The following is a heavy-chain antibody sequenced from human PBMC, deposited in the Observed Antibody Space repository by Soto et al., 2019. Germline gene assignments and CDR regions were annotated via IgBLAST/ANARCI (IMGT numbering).Heavy chain of an antibody. CDR3: ARIHWVVPAAPGTGYDISTGYYAPSYYYGLDV. V-gene: IGHV1-18*04. Sequence: ASVKVSCKASGYTFTSYGISWVRQAPGQGLEWMGWISAYNGNTNYAQKLQGRVTMTTDTSTSTAYMELRSLRSDDTAVYYCARIHWVVPAAPGTGYDISTGYYAPSYYYGLDVWGQGTTVTVSS. CDR2: ISAYNGNT. J-gene: IGHJ6*02. CDR1: GYTFTSYG. D-gene: IGHD3-9*01.